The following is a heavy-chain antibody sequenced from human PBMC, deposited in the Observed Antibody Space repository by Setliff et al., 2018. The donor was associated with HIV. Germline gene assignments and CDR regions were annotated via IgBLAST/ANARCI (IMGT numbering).Heavy chain of an antibody. CDR3: ADYGPLGVI. J-gene: IGHJ4*02. CDR2: IKSKRDGETT. V-gene: IGHV3-15*01. CDR1: GITFSNAW. Sequence: TGGSLRLSCAASGITFSNAWMSWVRQAPGKGLGWVGRIKSKRDGETTEYAAPVKGRFTISRHDSRETVYLQMNSLKSEDTAVYYCADYGPLGVIWGQGTSVTVSS. D-gene: IGHD4-17*01.